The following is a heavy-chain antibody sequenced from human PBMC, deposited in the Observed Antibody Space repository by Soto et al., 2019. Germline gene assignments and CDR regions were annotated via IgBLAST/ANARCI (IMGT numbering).Heavy chain of an antibody. D-gene: IGHD3-3*01. CDR1: GYIFTSYG. CDR3: ARDFGSDLSAPGAVFDS. V-gene: IGHV1-18*01. J-gene: IGHJ4*02. CDR2: ISAYNGNT. Sequence: ASVKVSCKASGYIFTSYGISWVRQAPGQGLEWMGWISAYNGNTKYAQNLQGRVTLTTDTSTYTAYMELRSLQSDDTAVYYCARDFGSDLSAPGAVFDSLGQGALVPVSS.